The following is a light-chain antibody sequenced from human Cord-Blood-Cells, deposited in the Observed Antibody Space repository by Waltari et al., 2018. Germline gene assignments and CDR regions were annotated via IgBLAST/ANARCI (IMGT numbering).Light chain of an antibody. CDR3: SSYTSSSTWV. V-gene: IGLV2-14*01. Sequence: QSALTQPASVSGSPGQSITISCTGTSSDVGGYNYVSWYPQHPGKAPQLMIYDVSNRPSVVSNRFSGSKSGNTASLTISGLQAEDEADYYCSSYTSSSTWVFGGGTKLTVL. J-gene: IGLJ3*02. CDR2: DVS. CDR1: SSDVGGYNY.